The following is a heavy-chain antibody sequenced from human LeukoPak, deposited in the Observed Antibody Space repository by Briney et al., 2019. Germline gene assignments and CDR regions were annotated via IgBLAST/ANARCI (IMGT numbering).Heavy chain of an antibody. CDR2: IYTSGST. CDR1: GGSISSGSYY. D-gene: IGHD2-15*01. V-gene: IGHV4-61*02. CDR3: ASLSGWWVATDY. Sequence: PSQTLSLTCTVSGGSISSGSYYWSWIRQPAGKGLEWIGRIYTSGSTNYNPSLKSRVTISVDTSKNQFSLKLSSVTAADTAVYYCASLSGWWVATDYWGQGTLVTVSS. J-gene: IGHJ4*02.